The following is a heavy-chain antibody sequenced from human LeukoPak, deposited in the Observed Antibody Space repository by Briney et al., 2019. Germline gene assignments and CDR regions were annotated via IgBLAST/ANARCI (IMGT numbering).Heavy chain of an antibody. Sequence: SSETLSLTCTVSGGSISSGGYYWSWIRQHPGKGLEWIGYIYYSGSTYHNPSLKSRVTISVDTSKNQFSLKLSSVTAADTAVYYCASYRSGSYSYGSRLVLGFDYWGQGTLVTVSS. V-gene: IGHV4-31*03. CDR2: IYYSGST. CDR3: ASYRSGSYSYGSRLVLGFDY. CDR1: GGSISSGGYY. J-gene: IGHJ4*02. D-gene: IGHD5-18*01.